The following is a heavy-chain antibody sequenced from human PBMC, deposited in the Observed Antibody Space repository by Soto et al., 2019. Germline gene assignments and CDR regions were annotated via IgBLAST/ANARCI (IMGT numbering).Heavy chain of an antibody. J-gene: IGHJ4*02. D-gene: IGHD1-26*01. CDR3: ARGPSGDKVDY. V-gene: IGHV4-30-4*01. CDR1: GASISNGYYP. CDR2: IHSGGTT. Sequence: QVQLQEPGPRLVEPSHTLSLTCTVSGASISNGYYPWSWIRQSPGTGLEWIGHIHSGGTTYSNPSLKSRLTISVDMSKNQFSLKLSSLTAADTAVYYCARGPSGDKVDYWGQGTLVTVSS.